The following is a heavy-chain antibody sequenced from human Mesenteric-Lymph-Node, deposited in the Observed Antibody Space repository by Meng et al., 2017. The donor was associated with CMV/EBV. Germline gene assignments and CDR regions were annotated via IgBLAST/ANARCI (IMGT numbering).Heavy chain of an antibody. CDR1: GFTVSNNY. CDR2: IYIGGST. V-gene: IGHV3-53*01. Sequence: GESLKISCAASGFTVSNNYMSWVRQAPGKGLEWVSVIYIGGSTYYADSVKGRFIISRDNSKNTLYLQVNSLRVEDTAVYYCARDQDTSSYSMDVWGQGTTVTVSS. CDR3: ARDQDTSSYSMDV. J-gene: IGHJ6*02. D-gene: IGHD6-13*01.